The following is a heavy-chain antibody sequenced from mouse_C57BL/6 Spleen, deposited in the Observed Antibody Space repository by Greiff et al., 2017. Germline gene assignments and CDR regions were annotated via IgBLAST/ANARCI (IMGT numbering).Heavy chain of an antibody. Sequence: EVQLQQSGPELVKPGDSVTISCKASGYSFTGYFMNWVMQRHGKSLEWIGRINPYNGATFYNQKFKGKATLTVDNSSSTANRGLRSRPSGDSAVYYCAREDYGSSPAYRYAMDYWGQGTSVTVSS. CDR1: GYSFTGYF. V-gene: IGHV1-20*01. CDR3: AREDYGSSPAYRYAMDY. J-gene: IGHJ4*01. CDR2: INPYNGAT. D-gene: IGHD1-1*01.